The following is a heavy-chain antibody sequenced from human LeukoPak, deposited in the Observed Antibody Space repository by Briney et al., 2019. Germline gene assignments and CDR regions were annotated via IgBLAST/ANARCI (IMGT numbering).Heavy chain of an antibody. CDR3: VKGVYCSSTSCYSPFDY. CDR1: GFTFSSYW. V-gene: IGHV3-74*01. J-gene: IGHJ4*02. Sequence: GGSLRLSCAASGFTFSSYWMHWVRQAPGKGLVWVSRIKSDGSSTYYADSVKGRFTISRDNSKNTLYLQMSSLRAEDTAVYYCVKGVYCSSTSCYSPFDYWGQGTLVTVSS. CDR2: IKSDGSST. D-gene: IGHD2-2*01.